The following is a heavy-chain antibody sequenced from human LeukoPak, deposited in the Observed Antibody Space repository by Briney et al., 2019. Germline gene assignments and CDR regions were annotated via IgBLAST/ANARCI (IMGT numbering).Heavy chain of an antibody. CDR2: INQAGSEK. CDR3: ARSITAKTNRFDP. CDR1: GFTFSTYW. J-gene: IGHJ5*02. D-gene: IGHD1-20*01. Sequence: PGGSLRLSCAGSGFTFSTYWMSWVRQAPGTGLEWVANINQAGSEKYYVDSVKGRFTISRDNAKSSLYLQMNSLRAEDTAVYYCARSITAKTNRFDPWGQGTLVTVSS. V-gene: IGHV3-7*05.